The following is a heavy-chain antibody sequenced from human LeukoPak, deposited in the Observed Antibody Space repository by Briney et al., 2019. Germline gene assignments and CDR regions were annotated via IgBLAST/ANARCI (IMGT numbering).Heavy chain of an antibody. Sequence: GGSPRLSCAASGFTFSSYSMTWVRQAPGKGLEWVSSISSSSSYIYYADSVKGRFTISRDNAKNSLYLQMNSLRAEDTAVYYCARDASAAAGTYHFDYWGQGTLVTVSS. CDR1: GFTFSSYS. V-gene: IGHV3-21*01. D-gene: IGHD6-13*01. CDR2: ISSSSSYI. J-gene: IGHJ4*02. CDR3: ARDASAAAGTYHFDY.